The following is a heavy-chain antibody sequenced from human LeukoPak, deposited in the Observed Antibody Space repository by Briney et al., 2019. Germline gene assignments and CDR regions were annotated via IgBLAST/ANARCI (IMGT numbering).Heavy chain of an antibody. Sequence: ASVKVSCKASGYTFTSYDINWVRQATGQGLEWMGWMNPNSGDTGYAQKFQGRVTMTRNTSISTASMELNSLRSEDSAVYYCARGSPPYCSGGSCNYYDYWGQGTLVTVSS. V-gene: IGHV1-8*01. CDR3: ARGSPPYCSGGSCNYYDY. D-gene: IGHD2-15*01. CDR2: MNPNSGDT. CDR1: GYTFTSYD. J-gene: IGHJ4*02.